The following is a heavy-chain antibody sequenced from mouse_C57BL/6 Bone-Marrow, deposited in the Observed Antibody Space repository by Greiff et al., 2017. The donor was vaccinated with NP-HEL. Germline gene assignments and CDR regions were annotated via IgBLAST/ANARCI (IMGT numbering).Heavy chain of an antibody. Sequence: EVKLMESGGGLVKPGGSLKLSCAASGFTFSDYGMHWVRQAPEKGLEWVAYISSGSSTIYYADTVKGRFTISRDNAKNTLFLQMTSLRSEDTAMYYCARKDYGNYVNYFDYWGQGTTLTVSS. V-gene: IGHV5-17*01. J-gene: IGHJ2*01. CDR1: GFTFSDYG. CDR3: ARKDYGNYVNYFDY. D-gene: IGHD2-1*01. CDR2: ISSGSSTI.